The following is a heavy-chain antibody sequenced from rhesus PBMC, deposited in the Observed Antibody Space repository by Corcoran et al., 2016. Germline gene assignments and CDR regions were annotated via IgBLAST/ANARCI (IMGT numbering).Heavy chain of an antibody. J-gene: IGHJ6*01. D-gene: IGHD4-29*01. CDR3: AVDYGSSYGLDS. CDR1: GGSITRSHW. Sequence: QVQLQESGPGLVKPPETLSLPCAVSGGSITRSHWWSCIRQSPGKGMELVGYSYGGSGSTSYNPSLKSRVTISTDTSKNQFSLKLSSVTAADTAVYYCAVDYGSSYGLDSWGQGVVVTVSS. V-gene: IGHV4S18*01. CDR2: SYGGSGST.